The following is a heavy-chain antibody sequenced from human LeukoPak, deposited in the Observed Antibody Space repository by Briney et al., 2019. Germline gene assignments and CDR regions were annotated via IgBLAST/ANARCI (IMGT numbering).Heavy chain of an antibody. CDR2: INPNSGGT. J-gene: IGHJ4*02. V-gene: IGHV1-2*06. CDR3: ARSGGAAAGTPLGY. CDR1: GYTFAGYY. D-gene: IGHD6-13*01. Sequence: ASVTVSCTASGYTFAGYYMHWVRQAPGQGLEWMGRINPNSGGTNYAQKFQGRVTMTRDTSISTAYMELSRLRSDDTAVYYCARSGGAAAGTPLGYWGQGTLVTVSS.